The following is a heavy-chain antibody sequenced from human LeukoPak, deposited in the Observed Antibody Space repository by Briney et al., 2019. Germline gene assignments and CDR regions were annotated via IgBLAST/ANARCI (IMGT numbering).Heavy chain of an antibody. CDR2: ISGSGATL. D-gene: IGHD3-22*01. CDR1: GFDFSDHY. V-gene: IGHV3-11*01. CDR3: ARALYGSSGYYDY. Sequence: GGSLRLSCAASGFDFSDHYMSWVRQAPGRGLEWVTYISGSGATLHHADSVKGRLTISRDNAKNSLSLQMNSLRAEDAALYYCARALYGSSGYYDYWGQGILVTVSS. J-gene: IGHJ4*02.